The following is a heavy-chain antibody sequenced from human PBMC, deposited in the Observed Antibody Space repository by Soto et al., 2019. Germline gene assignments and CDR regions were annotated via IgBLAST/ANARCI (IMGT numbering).Heavy chain of an antibody. Sequence: EVQLLESGGGLVQPGGSLRLSCAASGFTFSSYAMSWVRQAPGKGLEWVSAISSSGGSTYYADSVKGRFTISRDNSKNTLYLQMNSLRAEDTAVYYCAKEQVWFGVLLHVCYDYMDVWGKGTTVTVSS. J-gene: IGHJ6*03. CDR3: AKEQVWFGVLLHVCYDYMDV. D-gene: IGHD3-10*01. V-gene: IGHV3-23*01. CDR1: GFTFSSYA. CDR2: ISSSGGST.